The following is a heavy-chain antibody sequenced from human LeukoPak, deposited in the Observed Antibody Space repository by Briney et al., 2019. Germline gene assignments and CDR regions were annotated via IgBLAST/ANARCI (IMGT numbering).Heavy chain of an antibody. CDR1: GYTFTNIG. CDR2: ISSTTGDT. CDR3: ARDGLGIVGLTLPDY. Sequence: ASVKVSCKASGYTFTNIGISWVRQAPGQGLEWMGWISSTTGDTHYAQNLQGRVTMTTDTSTSTAFMELWSLRSGDTAVYYCARDGLGIVGLTLPDYWGQGTLVTVSS. J-gene: IGHJ4*02. V-gene: IGHV1-18*01. D-gene: IGHD1-26*01.